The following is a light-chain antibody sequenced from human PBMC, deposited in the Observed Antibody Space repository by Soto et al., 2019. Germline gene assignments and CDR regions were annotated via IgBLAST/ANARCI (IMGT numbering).Light chain of an antibody. CDR2: GAS. CDR1: QSVSSN. V-gene: IGKV3-15*01. Sequence: EIVLTQSPVTLSLSPGEGATLSCRASQSVSSNVAWYQHRPGQAPRLLIYGASTRATGIPARFSGSRSETDFTLTISSLQSEDFGIYYCQQYDNWPPRITFGQGTRLEIK. CDR3: QQYDNWPPRIT. J-gene: IGKJ5*01.